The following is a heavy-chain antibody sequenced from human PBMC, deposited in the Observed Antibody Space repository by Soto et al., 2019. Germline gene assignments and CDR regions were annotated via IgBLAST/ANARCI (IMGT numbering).Heavy chain of an antibody. Sequence: SETLSLTCTVSGGSLSGHYWSWIPQPPGKGLEWIGNVYHSGGAKYNPSVKRRVSISVDTSKNQFSLNLSSVTAADTAVYYCTRDGDGRMTTNPYYYYGMDVWGPGITVTVSS. CDR3: TRDGDGRMTTNPYYYYGMDV. V-gene: IGHV4-59*11. CDR2: VYHSGGA. D-gene: IGHD2-21*02. J-gene: IGHJ6*02. CDR1: GGSLSGHY.